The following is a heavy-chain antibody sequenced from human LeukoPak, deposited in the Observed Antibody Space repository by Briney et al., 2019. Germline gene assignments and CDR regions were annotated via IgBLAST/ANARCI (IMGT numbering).Heavy chain of an antibody. J-gene: IGHJ6*03. CDR3: ARDPNYDFWSADYYYYMDV. V-gene: IGHV3-30-3*01. CDR1: GFTFSSYA. Sequence: GGSLRLSCAASGFTFSSYAMHWVRQAPGKGLEWVAVISYDGSNKYYADSVKGRFTISRDNSKNTLYLQMNSLRAEDTAVYYCARDPNYDFWSADYYYYMDVWGKGTTVTVSS. CDR2: ISYDGSNK. D-gene: IGHD3-3*01.